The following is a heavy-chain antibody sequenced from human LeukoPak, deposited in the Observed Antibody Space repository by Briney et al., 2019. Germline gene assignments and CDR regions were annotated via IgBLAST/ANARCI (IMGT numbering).Heavy chain of an antibody. D-gene: IGHD1-26*01. V-gene: IGHV3-23*03. CDR1: GFTFSSYA. Sequence: PGGSLRLSCAASGFTFSSYAMSWVRQAPGKGLEWVSFIYSGGSTYYADSVKGRFTISRDNAKNSLYLQMISLRAEDTAVYYCARDLSVGAKPDLGFDYWGQGTLVTVSS. J-gene: IGHJ4*02. CDR3: ARDLSVGAKPDLGFDY. CDR2: IYSGGST.